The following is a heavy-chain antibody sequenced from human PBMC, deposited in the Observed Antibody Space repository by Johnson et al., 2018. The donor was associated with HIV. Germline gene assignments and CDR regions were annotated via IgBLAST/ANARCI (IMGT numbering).Heavy chain of an antibody. J-gene: IGHJ3*02. CDR1: GFTFSDYY. CDR2: ISSSGSTI. V-gene: IGHV3-11*01. CDR3: AKEVVVIATGAFDI. D-gene: IGHD2-21*01. Sequence: LRLSCAASGFTFSDYYMSWIRQAPGKGLEWVSYISSSGSTIYYADSVQGRFTISRDNSKNSLYLQMNSLRAEDTALYYCAKEVVVIATGAFDIWGQGTMVTVSS.